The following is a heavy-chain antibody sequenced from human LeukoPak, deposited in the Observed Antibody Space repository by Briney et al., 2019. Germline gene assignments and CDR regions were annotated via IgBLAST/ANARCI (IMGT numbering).Heavy chain of an antibody. J-gene: IGHJ3*02. CDR2: SYNSGST. V-gene: IGHV4-61*02. CDR1: GGSMSSGSYY. D-gene: IGHD1-26*01. CDR3: ARDPGGAVFDI. Sequence: SETLSLTCTVSGGSMSSGSYYCSWIRQPAGKGLEWIGRSYNSGSTNYNPSLKSRVTISVDTSKNQFSLKLSSVTAADTAMYYCARDPGGAVFDIWGQGTMVTVSS.